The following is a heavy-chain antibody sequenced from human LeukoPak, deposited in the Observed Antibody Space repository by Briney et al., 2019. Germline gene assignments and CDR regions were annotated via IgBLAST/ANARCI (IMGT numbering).Heavy chain of an antibody. D-gene: IGHD5-12*01. V-gene: IGHV3-9*01. CDR3: AKDRTYSAYAALDY. CDR2: ISWNSGSA. Sequence: GMSLRLSCAASGFTFDDYSMHWVRHAPGKGLEGVSGISWNSGSAGHADSVKGRFTISRDSAKNSLYLQMNSLRTEDTALYYCAKDRTYSAYAALDYWGQGTLVTVSS. CDR1: GFTFDDYS. J-gene: IGHJ4*02.